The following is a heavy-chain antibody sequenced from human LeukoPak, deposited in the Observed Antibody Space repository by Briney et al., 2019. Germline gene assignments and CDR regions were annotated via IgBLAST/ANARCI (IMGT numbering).Heavy chain of an antibody. J-gene: IGHJ5*02. CDR2: ISDYNGNT. CDR3: AREEASGSYSRGFRGWFDP. CDR1: GYTFTSYG. V-gene: IGHV1-18*01. D-gene: IGHD6-19*01. Sequence: ASVKVSCKASGYTFTSYGISWVRQAPGQGLEWMGWISDYNGNTNYAQKLQGRVTMTTDTSTSTAYMELRSLRSDDTAVYYCAREEASGSYSRGFRGWFDPWGQGTLVTVSS.